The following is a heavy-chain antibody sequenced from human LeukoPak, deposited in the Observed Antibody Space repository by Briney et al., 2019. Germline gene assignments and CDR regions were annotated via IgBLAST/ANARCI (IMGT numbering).Heavy chain of an antibody. CDR3: ARSKIQYLVKASADY. Sequence: GASVKVSCKASGYTFTDYHIYWVRQAPGQGLECMGWINPNSGSTNSAQKFQGRVTMTRDTSISTVYMELSRLRSDDTAVYYCARSKIQYLVKASADYWGQGTLVTVSS. CDR2: INPNSGST. J-gene: IGHJ4*02. D-gene: IGHD1-26*01. V-gene: IGHV1-2*02. CDR1: GYTFTDYH.